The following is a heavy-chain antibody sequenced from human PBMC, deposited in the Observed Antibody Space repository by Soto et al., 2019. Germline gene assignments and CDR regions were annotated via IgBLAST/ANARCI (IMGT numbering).Heavy chain of an antibody. J-gene: IGHJ3*02. Sequence: GGSLRLSCAASGFTFSSYWMHWVRQAPGKGLVWVSRINSDGSSTSYADSVKGRFTISRDKAKNTLYLQMNSLRAEDTAVYYCARDGDYGSGSYSSGAFDIWGQGTMVTVSS. CDR2: INSDGSST. CDR3: ARDGDYGSGSYSSGAFDI. CDR1: GFTFSSYW. D-gene: IGHD3-10*01. V-gene: IGHV3-74*01.